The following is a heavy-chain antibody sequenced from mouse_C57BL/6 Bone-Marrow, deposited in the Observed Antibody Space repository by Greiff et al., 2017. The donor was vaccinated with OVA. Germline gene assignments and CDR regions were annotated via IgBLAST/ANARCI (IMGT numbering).Heavy chain of an antibody. CDR1: GYTFTDYY. J-gene: IGHJ1*03. CDR3: AKFLFWYFDV. CDR2: INPYNGGT. V-gene: IGHV1-19*01. Sequence: EVKLEESGPVLVKPGASVKMSCKASGYTFTDYYMNWVKQSHGKSLEWIGVINPYNGGTSYNQKFKGKATLTVDKSSSTAYMELNSLTSEDSAVYYCAKFLFWYFDVWGTGTTVTVSS.